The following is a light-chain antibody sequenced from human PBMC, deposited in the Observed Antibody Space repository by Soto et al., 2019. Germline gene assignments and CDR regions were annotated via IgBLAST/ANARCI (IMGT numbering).Light chain of an antibody. Sequence: IVLTQSPGTLSLXPXXXXXLXXMASQRVTSSYLAWYQQKPGQAPRLLIYGASSRATGIPDRFSGSGSGTDFTLTISRLEPEDCAVYYCQQYGSSPRFGQGTRVDIK. J-gene: IGKJ1*01. V-gene: IGKV3-20*01. CDR2: GAS. CDR1: QRVTSSY. CDR3: QQYGSSPR.